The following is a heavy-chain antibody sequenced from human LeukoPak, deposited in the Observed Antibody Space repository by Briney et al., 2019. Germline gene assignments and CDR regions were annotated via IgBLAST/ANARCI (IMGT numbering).Heavy chain of an antibody. CDR2: IYPGDSDT. D-gene: IGHD2-21*02. CDR1: GYSCTSYW. Sequence: GESLKISWKGSGYSCTSYWIGWVRQMPGKGPEWMGIIYPGDSDTRYSPSLQGQVTISADHSISTAYLQWSSLKASDTAMYYCARAYCGGHCYSLFDYWGQGTLVTVSS. CDR3: ARAYCGGHCYSLFDY. V-gene: IGHV5-51*01. J-gene: IGHJ4*02.